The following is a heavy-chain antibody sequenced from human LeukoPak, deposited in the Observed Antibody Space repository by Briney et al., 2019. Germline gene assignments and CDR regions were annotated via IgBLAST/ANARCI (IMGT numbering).Heavy chain of an antibody. V-gene: IGHV4-59*08. D-gene: IGHD3-22*01. J-gene: IGHJ4*02. CDR1: GGSISSYY. CDR2: FYYSGGT. Sequence: PSETLSLTCTVSGGSISSYYWSWIRQPPGKGLEWIGFFYYSGGTNYHPSLKSRVTISVDTSKNQFSLKLSSVTAADTAVYYCARTSYDNIYYFDYWGQGILVTVSS. CDR3: ARTSYDNIYYFDY.